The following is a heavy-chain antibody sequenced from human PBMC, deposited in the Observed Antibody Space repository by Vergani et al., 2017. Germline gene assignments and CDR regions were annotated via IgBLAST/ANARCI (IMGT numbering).Heavy chain of an antibody. Sequence: GQLVESGGGVVQPGGSLRLSCAASGFTFNSYGMHWVRQAPGKGLEWVASIRSDESRRYYGDSMEGPFTISRDNSKNTLYLQMKSLRPEDTAVYYCAKEGGGYYSGGTCYPEYWGQGTLVIVSS. J-gene: IGHJ4*02. V-gene: IGHV3-30*02. CDR2: IRSDESRR. CDR3: AKEGGGYYSGGTCYPEY. D-gene: IGHD2-15*01. CDR1: GFTFNSYG.